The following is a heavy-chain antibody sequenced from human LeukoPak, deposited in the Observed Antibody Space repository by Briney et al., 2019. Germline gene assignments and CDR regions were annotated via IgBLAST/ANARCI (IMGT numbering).Heavy chain of an antibody. CDR3: ARDLERITMVRGVGDY. D-gene: IGHD3-10*01. CDR1: GYTFTSYG. V-gene: IGHV1-18*01. CDR2: ISAYNGNT. Sequence: GAPVKVSCKASGYTFTSYGISWVRQAPGQGLEWMGWISAYNGNTNYAQKFQGRVTMTTDTSTSTAYMELRSLRSDDTAVYYCARDLERITMVRGVGDYWGQGTLVTVSS. J-gene: IGHJ4*02.